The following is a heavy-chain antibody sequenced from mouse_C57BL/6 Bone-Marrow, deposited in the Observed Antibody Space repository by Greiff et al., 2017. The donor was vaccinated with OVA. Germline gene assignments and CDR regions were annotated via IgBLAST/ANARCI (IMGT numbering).Heavy chain of an antibody. V-gene: IGHV1-26*01. J-gene: IGHJ1*03. CDR2: INPNNGGT. Sequence: VQLQQSGPELVKPGASVKISCKASGYTFTDYYMNWVKQSHGKSLEWIGDINPNNGGTSYNQKFKGKATLTVDKSYSTAYMELRSLTSVDSAVYYCARRGYFDVWGTGTTVTVSS. CDR1: GYTFTDYY. CDR3: ARRGYFDV.